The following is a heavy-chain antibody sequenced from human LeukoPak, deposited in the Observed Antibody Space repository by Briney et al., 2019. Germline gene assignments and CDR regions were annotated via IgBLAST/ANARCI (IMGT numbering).Heavy chain of an antibody. CDR3: GRDKRLMKDHHYHYQDV. CDR1: GGSISSHY. D-gene: IGHD3-16*01. CDR2: IYYSGST. J-gene: IGHJ6*03. Sequence: PSETLSLTCTVSGGSISSHYWSWIRQPPGKGLEWLGYIYYSGSTNYNPSLKSRVTISVDTSKNQFSLKLSSVTAADTAVYYCGRDKRLMKDHHYHYQDVWGKGTPVNVS. V-gene: IGHV4-59*11.